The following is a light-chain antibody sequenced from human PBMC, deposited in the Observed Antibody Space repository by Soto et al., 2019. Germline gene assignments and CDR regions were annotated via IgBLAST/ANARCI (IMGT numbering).Light chain of an antibody. CDR2: DAS. Sequence: DLQMTQSPSSLSASVGDRVTITCQASQDITSYLNWYQQKPRKAPKLLIYDASTLEAGVPPRFSGSASGTDFTLTISSLQPEDVATYYCQHCDYLPIFGPGTTVDFK. J-gene: IGKJ3*01. CDR1: QDITSY. CDR3: QHCDYLPI. V-gene: IGKV1-33*01.